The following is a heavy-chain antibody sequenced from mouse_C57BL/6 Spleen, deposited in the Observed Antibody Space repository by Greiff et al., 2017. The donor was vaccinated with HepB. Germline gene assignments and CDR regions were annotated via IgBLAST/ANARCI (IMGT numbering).Heavy chain of an antibody. J-gene: IGHJ3*01. Sequence: EVKLVESGGGLVQPGGSMKLSCVASGFTFSNYWMNWVRQSPEKGLEWVAQIRLKSDNYATHYAESVKGRFTISRDDSKSSVYLQMNNLRAEDTGIYYCTVSYYYGSSYSAWFAYWGQGTLVTVSA. CDR2: IRLKSDNYAT. CDR3: TVSYYYGSSYSAWFAY. D-gene: IGHD1-1*01. CDR1: GFTFSNYW. V-gene: IGHV6-3*01.